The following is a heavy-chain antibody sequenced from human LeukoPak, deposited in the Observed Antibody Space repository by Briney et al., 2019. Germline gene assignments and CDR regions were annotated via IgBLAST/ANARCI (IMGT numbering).Heavy chain of an antibody. CDR1: GFTISDNY. CDR3: ARETTAAGSIHFDY. Sequence: GGSLRLSCAVSGFTISDNYMTWVRQAPGKGLEWIAVIYCAGTTYYGDSLKGRFIISIDDSKNTPILEMNSRTAEDTVAYYCARETTAAGSIHFDYWGQGILVTVSS. CDR2: IYCAGTT. J-gene: IGHJ4*02. V-gene: IGHV3-66*01. D-gene: IGHD6-13*01.